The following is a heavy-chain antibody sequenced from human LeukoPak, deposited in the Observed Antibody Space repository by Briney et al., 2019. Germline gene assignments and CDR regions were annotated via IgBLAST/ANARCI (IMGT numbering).Heavy chain of an antibody. V-gene: IGHV4-34*01. CDR1: GGSISGYY. CDR2: INHSGST. CDR3: ARHTYYDILTAYYPRLDY. Sequence: PSETLSLTCTVSGGSISGYYWSWIRQPPGKGLEWIGEINHSGSTNYNPSLKSRVTISVDTSKNQFSLKLSSVTAADTAVYYCARHTYYDILTAYYPRLDYWGQGTLVTVSS. D-gene: IGHD3-9*01. J-gene: IGHJ4*02.